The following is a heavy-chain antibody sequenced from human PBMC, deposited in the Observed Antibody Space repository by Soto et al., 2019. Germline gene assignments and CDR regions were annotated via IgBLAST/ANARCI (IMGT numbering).Heavy chain of an antibody. V-gene: IGHV3-33*01. J-gene: IGHJ1*01. CDR3: ARDDQYCGGDCYYAEYFQH. Sequence: GGSLRLSCAASGFMFSSYGMHWVRQAPDKGLEWVAVIWYDGSNKYYADSVKGRFTISRDNSKNTLYLQMNSLRAEDTAVYYCARDDQYCGGDCYYAEYFQHWGQGTLVTVSS. D-gene: IGHD2-21*01. CDR1: GFMFSSYG. CDR2: IWYDGSNK.